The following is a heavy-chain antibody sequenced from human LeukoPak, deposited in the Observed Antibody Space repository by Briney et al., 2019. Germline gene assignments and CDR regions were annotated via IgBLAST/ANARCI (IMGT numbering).Heavy chain of an antibody. D-gene: IGHD5-12*01. J-gene: IGHJ2*01. CDR1: GFTFDDYA. V-gene: IGHV3-43D*03. CDR2: ITWDGGNT. Sequence: GGSLRLSCAASGFTFDDYAMHWVRQAPGKGLEWVSLITWDGGNTYYTDSVKGRFTISRDNSKNSLYLQMNSLRAGDTAVYYCARVRKYSGYYSWYFDLWGRGTLVTVSS. CDR3: ARVRKYSGYYSWYFDL.